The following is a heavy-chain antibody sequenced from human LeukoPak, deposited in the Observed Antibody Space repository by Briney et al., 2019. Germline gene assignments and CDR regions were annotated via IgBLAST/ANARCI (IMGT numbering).Heavy chain of an antibody. J-gene: IGHJ5*02. Sequence: SETLSLTCTVSGYSISSGHYWGWIRQPPGKGLEWIGSMYHSGSTYYNPPLKSRVTISVDTSKNQFSLKLSSVTAADTAVYYCARDSVLVVPAAITLLNWFDPWGQGTLVTVSS. D-gene: IGHD2-2*01. CDR2: MYHSGST. CDR3: ARDSVLVVPAAITLLNWFDP. CDR1: GYSISSGHY. V-gene: IGHV4-38-2*02.